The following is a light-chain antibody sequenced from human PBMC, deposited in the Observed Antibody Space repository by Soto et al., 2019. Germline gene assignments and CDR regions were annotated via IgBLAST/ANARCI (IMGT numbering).Light chain of an antibody. CDR2: TTS. V-gene: IGKV1-39*01. CDR3: QQSYSSPHT. CDR1: QTINNY. J-gene: IGKJ2*01. Sequence: IQMTQSPSSLSAFVGDRVTITCRASQTINNYLSWYQQEPGKAPKLLIYTTSTLETGVPSRFSGSGSGTDFTLTISSLQPEHFATYYCQQSYSSPHTFGQGIKVYIK.